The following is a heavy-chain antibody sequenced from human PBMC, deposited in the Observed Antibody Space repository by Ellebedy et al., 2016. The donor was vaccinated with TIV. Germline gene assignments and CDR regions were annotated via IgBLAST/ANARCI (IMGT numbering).Heavy chain of an antibody. CDR2: IYYSGST. CDR1: GGSISSGDYY. J-gene: IGHJ3*02. Sequence: SETLSLTCTVSGGSISSGDYYWSWIRQPPGKGLEWIGYIYYSGSTYYNPSLKSRVTISVDTSKNQFSLKLSSVTAADTAVYYCARARRITMIVVVISPGDAFDIWGQGTMVTVSS. CDR3: ARARRITMIVVVISPGDAFDI. V-gene: IGHV4-30-4*01. D-gene: IGHD3-22*01.